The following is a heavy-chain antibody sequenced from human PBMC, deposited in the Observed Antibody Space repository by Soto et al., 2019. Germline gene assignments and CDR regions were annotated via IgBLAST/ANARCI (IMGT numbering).Heavy chain of an antibody. CDR2: ISPHSGGT. Sequence: GASVKVSCKASGYTFTAYYIHWVRQAPGQGLEWMGWISPHSGGTNYAQKFQGRVTMTRDTSITTVYMELSRLRSDDTAVYFCAKDSMSGYDYHSFDFRGQGALVTVSS. D-gene: IGHD5-12*01. V-gene: IGHV1-2*02. J-gene: IGHJ4*02. CDR1: GYTFTAYY. CDR3: AKDSMSGYDYHSFDF.